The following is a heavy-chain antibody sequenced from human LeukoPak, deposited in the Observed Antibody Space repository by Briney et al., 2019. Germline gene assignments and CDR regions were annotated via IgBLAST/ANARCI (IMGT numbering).Heavy chain of an antibody. Sequence: ASETLSLTCTVSGGSISSGDYYWSWIRQPPGKGLEWIGYIYYSGSTYYNPSLKSRVTISVDTSKSQFSLKLSSVTAADTAVYYCASNARITIFGVVSRPGWFDPWGQGTLVTVSS. CDR2: IYYSGST. CDR3: ASNARITIFGVVSRPGWFDP. J-gene: IGHJ5*02. D-gene: IGHD3-3*01. V-gene: IGHV4-30-4*08. CDR1: GGSISSGDYY.